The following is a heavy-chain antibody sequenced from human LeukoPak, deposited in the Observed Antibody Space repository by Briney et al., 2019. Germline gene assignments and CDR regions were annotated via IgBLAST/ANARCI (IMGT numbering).Heavy chain of an antibody. CDR3: ARDAVGFYCSSTSCYTYFDY. J-gene: IGHJ4*02. V-gene: IGHV1-2*02. CDR1: GYTFTGYY. D-gene: IGHD2-2*02. CDR2: INPNSGGT. Sequence: ASVKVSCKASGYTFTGYYMHWVRQAPGQGLEWMGWINPNSGGTNYAQKFQGRVTMTRDTSTSTAYMELSRLRSDDTAVYYCARDAVGFYCSSTSCYTYFDYWGQGTLVTVFS.